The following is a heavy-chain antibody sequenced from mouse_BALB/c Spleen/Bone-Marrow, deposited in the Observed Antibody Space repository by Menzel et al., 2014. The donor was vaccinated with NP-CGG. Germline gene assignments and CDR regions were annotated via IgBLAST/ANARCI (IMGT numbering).Heavy chain of an antibody. D-gene: IGHD1-2*01. CDR2: IWSDGST. J-gene: IGHJ4*01. CDR1: GFSLTTYV. Sequence: QVQLQQSGPGLVAPSQSLSITCTVSGFSLTTYVLHWVRQPPGKALEWLVVIWSDGSTTYNSALKSRLSISKDNSKSQVFLKMSSLQTDDTAMYYCAASLLRPAMDYWGRGTSVTVSS. CDR3: AASLLRPAMDY. V-gene: IGHV2-6*02.